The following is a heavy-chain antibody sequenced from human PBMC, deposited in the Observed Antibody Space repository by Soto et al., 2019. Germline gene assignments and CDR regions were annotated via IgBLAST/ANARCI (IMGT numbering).Heavy chain of an antibody. V-gene: IGHV4-59*08. CDR3: ASLLFGIAGWFDP. CDR2: IYYSGST. J-gene: IGHJ5*02. Sequence: PSETLSLTCTVSGGSISSYYWSWIRQPPGKGLEWIGYIYYSGSTNYNPSLKSRVTISVDTSKNQFSLKLSSVTAADTAVYYCASLLFGIAGWFDPWGQGTLVTVSS. CDR1: GGSISSYY. D-gene: IGHD3-10*01.